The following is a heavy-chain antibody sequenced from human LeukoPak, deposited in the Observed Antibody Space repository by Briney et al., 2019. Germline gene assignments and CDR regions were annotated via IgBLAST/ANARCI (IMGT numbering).Heavy chain of an antibody. CDR3: AKVPGYYYDSSGYNWYFDL. CDR1: GFTFSSYW. J-gene: IGHJ2*01. V-gene: IGHV3-7*03. Sequence: GGSLRLSCAASGFTFSSYWMSWVRRAPGKGLEWVANIKQDGSEKYSVDSVKGRFTISRDNAKNSLYMQMNSLRAEDTAVYYCAKVPGYYYDSSGYNWYFDLWGRGTLVTVSS. D-gene: IGHD3-22*01. CDR2: IKQDGSEK.